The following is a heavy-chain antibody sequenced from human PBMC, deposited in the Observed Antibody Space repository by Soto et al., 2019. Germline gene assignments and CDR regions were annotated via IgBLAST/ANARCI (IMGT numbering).Heavy chain of an antibody. CDR3: SCVDTAMERFFHY. V-gene: IGHV3-11*01. CDR2: ISSSGSTI. CDR1: GFTFSDYY. J-gene: IGHJ4*02. Sequence: PGGTLSLSCAASGFTFSDYYMSWIRQAPGKGLEWVSYISSSGSTIYYADSVKGRFTISRDNAKNSLYLQMNSLRAEDTAVYYCSCVDTAMERFFHYWGQGILVT. D-gene: IGHD5-18*01.